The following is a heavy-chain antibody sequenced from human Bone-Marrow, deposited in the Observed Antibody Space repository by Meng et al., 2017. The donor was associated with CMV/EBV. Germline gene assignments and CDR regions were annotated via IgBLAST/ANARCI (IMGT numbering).Heavy chain of an antibody. CDR2: INHSGST. J-gene: IGHJ2*01. Sequence: SETLSLTCAVYGGSFSGYYWSWIRQPPGKGLEWIGEINHSGSTNYNPSLKSRVTISVDTSKNQFSLKLSSVTAADTAVYYCARFQRSGWRGWYFDLWGRGNLVTVSS. CDR1: GGSFSGYY. CDR3: ARFQRSGWRGWYFDL. D-gene: IGHD6-19*01. V-gene: IGHV4-34*01.